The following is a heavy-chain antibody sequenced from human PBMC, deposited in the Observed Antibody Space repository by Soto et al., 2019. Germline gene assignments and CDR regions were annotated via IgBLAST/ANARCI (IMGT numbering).Heavy chain of an antibody. Sequence: GGSLRLSCAASGFTVSSNYMSWVRQAPGKGLEWVSVIYSGGSTYYADSVKGRFTISRHNSKNTLYLQMNSLRAEDTAVYYCAWRRGTGHGDAFDIWGQGTMVTVSS. D-gene: IGHD7-27*01. J-gene: IGHJ3*02. CDR3: AWRRGTGHGDAFDI. CDR2: IYSGGST. V-gene: IGHV3-53*04. CDR1: GFTVSSNY.